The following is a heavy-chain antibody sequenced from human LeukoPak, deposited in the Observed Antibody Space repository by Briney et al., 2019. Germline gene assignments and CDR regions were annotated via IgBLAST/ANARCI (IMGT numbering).Heavy chain of an antibody. V-gene: IGHV3-23*01. CDR1: GFTFSNAW. Sequence: GGSLRLSCAASGFTFSNAWMSWVRQAPGKGLEWVSTISDSGGSTYYADSVKGRFTLSRDNSKSTLSLQMNSLRADDTAVYYCATQNFDYWGQGTLVTVSS. J-gene: IGHJ4*02. CDR2: ISDSGGST. CDR3: ATQNFDY.